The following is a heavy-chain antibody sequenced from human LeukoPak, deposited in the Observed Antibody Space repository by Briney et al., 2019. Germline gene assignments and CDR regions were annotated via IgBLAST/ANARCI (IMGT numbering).Heavy chain of an antibody. CDR1: GGTFSSYA. CDR2: IIPIFGTA. Sequence: SVKVSCKASGGTFSSYAISWVRQAPGQGLEWMGGIIPIFGTANYAQKFQGRVTITADESTSTAYMELSSLRSEDTAVYYCARDSLPRGSYHILDDDHDAFDIWGQGTMVTVSS. CDR3: ARDSLPRGSYHILDDDHDAFDI. V-gene: IGHV1-69*13. D-gene: IGHD1-26*01. J-gene: IGHJ3*02.